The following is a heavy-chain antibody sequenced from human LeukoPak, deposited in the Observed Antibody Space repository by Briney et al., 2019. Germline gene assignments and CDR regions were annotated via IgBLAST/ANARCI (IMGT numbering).Heavy chain of an antibody. CDR3: ARWDIRGTAHQLDY. D-gene: IGHD5-12*01. V-gene: IGHV3-30-3*01. CDR2: ISYDGSNK. Sequence: PGGSLRLSCAASGFTFSSYAMHWVRQAPGKGLEWVAVISYDGSNKYYADSVKGRFTISRDNARNSMYLQMNSLRAEDTAVYYCARWDIRGTAHQLDYWGQGALVTVSS. CDR1: GFTFSSYA. J-gene: IGHJ4*02.